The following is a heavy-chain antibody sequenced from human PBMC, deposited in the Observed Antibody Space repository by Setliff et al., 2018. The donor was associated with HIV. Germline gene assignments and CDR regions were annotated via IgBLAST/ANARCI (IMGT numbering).Heavy chain of an antibody. D-gene: IGHD3-10*01. J-gene: IGHJ3*02. V-gene: IGHV1-18*01. CDR2: ISANNGKT. CDR3: ARDWNYFASGSNPFDI. CDR1: GYTFVSYG. Sequence: ASVKVSCKASGYTFVSYGISWVRQAPGQGLEWMGWISANNGKTKYAQKFQGRVTMTTDTSTFTAYMDLRSLKSDDTAVYFCARDWNYFASGSNPFDIWGQGTMVTVSS.